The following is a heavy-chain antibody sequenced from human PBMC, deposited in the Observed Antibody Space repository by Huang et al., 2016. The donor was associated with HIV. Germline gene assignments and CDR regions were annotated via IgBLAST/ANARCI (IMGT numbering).Heavy chain of an antibody. Sequence: EVQLVESGGGLVQPGGSLRLSCAASGFTFRNHWLHWVHQAPGKGRECVSGINRDGSDTRHADSVKGRFTISRDNAQNTVHLHMNSLRAEDTAVYFCAKNPSITAVDSDYYYYYMDVWGKGTTVTVS. CDR1: GFTFRNHW. CDR2: INRDGSDT. V-gene: IGHV3-74*01. CDR3: AKNPSITAVDSDYYYYYMDV. D-gene: IGHD6-13*01. J-gene: IGHJ6*03.